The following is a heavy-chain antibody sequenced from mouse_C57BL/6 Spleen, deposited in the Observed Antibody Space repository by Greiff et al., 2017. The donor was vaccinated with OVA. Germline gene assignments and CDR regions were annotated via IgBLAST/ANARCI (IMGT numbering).Heavy chain of an antibody. D-gene: IGHD2-4*01. CDR3: ARVDYDYFDY. CDR1: GFTFSSYA. V-gene: IGHV5-4*01. Sequence: VQLKESGGGLVKPGGSLKLSCAASGFTFSSYAMSWVRQTPEKRLAWVATISDGGSYTYYPDNVKGRFTISRDNAKNNLYLQMSHLKSEDTAMYYCARVDYDYFDYWGQGTTLTVSS. CDR2: ISDGGSYT. J-gene: IGHJ2*01.